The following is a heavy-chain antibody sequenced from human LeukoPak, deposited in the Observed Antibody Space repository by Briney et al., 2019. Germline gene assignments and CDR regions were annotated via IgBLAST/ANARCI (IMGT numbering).Heavy chain of an antibody. CDR1: GFTFSSYA. D-gene: IGHD3-3*01. CDR3: ARPYYDFWSGYYPFDY. J-gene: IGHJ4*02. CDR2: ISGSGGST. V-gene: IGHV3-23*01. Sequence: PGGSLRLSCAASGFTFSSYAMSWVGQAPGKGLEWVSAISGSGGSTYYADSVKGRFTISRDNSKNTLYLQMNSLRAQDTAVYYCARPYYDFWSGYYPFDYWGQGTLVTVSS.